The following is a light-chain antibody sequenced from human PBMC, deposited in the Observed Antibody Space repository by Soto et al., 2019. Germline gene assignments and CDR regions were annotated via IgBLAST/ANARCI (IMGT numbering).Light chain of an antibody. CDR2: EVA. CDR1: TNDIGDYNY. J-gene: IGLJ1*01. Sequence: QSALSQPASVSGSPGQSITISCTGTTNDIGDYNYVSWYQQHPGKAPKLLIYEVANRPSGVSNRFSGSKSGITASLTISGLQAEDEADYYCASYTSSLTKVFGPGTKLTVL. V-gene: IGLV2-14*01. CDR3: ASYTSSLTKV.